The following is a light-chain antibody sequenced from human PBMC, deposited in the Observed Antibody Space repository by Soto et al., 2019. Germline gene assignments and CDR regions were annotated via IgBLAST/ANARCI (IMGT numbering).Light chain of an antibody. CDR2: DAS. Sequence: EIVMTQSPSTLSVSVGDRVTITCRASQGISSTVAWYRQQPGQAPRLLIYDASIRATGVPARFSGSGSGTEFTLTISSLQPEDVAVYYCQHYKTSPLAFGGGTKVDIK. CDR1: QGISST. CDR3: QHYKTSPLA. J-gene: IGKJ4*01. V-gene: IGKV3-15*01.